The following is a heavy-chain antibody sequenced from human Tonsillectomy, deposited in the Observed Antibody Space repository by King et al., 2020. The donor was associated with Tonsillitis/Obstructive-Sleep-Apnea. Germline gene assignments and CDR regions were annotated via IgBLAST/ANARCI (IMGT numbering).Heavy chain of an antibody. CDR1: GGSFSGYY. J-gene: IGHJ4*02. D-gene: IGHD3-9*01. CDR2: INHSGST. V-gene: IGHV4-34*01. Sequence: VQLQQWGAGLLKPSETLSLTCAVYGGSFSGYYWSWIRQPPGKGLEWIGEINHSGSTNYNPSLKSRVTISVDTSKNQFSLKLSSVTAADTAVYYCARETYYDILTGYALTYYFDYWGQGTLVTVSS. CDR3: ARETYYDILTGYALTYYFDY.